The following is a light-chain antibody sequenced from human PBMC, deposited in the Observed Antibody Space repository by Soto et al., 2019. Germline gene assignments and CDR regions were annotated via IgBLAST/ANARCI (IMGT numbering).Light chain of an antibody. CDR3: LSYTGGNPSYV. J-gene: IGLJ1*01. CDR2: EVT. V-gene: IGLV2-8*01. Sequence: QSVLTQPPSASGSPGQSVTISCTGTSSDVGGYDYVSWYQQYPGKTPKLMIFEVTKRPSGVPDRFSGSKSGNTASLTVSGLQAEDEADYYCLSYTGGNPSYVFGTGTKVTVL. CDR1: SSDVGGYDY.